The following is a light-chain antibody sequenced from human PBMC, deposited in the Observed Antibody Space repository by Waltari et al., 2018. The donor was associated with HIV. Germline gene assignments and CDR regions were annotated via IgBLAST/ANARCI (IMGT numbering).Light chain of an antibody. J-gene: IGLJ2*01. Sequence: QSVLTQPPSASGHPGQRVTISCSGSSPNLGSNTVNWYQQLPGTAPKLLIYSNNQRPSGVPDRFSGSKSGTSASLAISGLQSEDEADYYCAAWDDSLNGHVVFGGGTKLTVL. V-gene: IGLV1-44*01. CDR3: AAWDDSLNGHVV. CDR2: SNN. CDR1: SPNLGSNT.